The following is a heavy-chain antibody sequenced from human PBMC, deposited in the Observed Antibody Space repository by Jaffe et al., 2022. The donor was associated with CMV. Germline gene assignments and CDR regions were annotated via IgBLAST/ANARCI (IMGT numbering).Heavy chain of an antibody. CDR3: ARDQEDGDYLGWFDP. CDR2: ISSSSSYT. V-gene: IGHV3-11*06. J-gene: IGHJ5*02. Sequence: QVQLVESGGGLVKPGGSLRLSCAASGFTFSDYYMSWIRQAPGKGLEWVSYISSSSSYTNYADSVKGRFTISRDNAKNSLYLQMNSLRAEDTAVYYCARDQEDGDYLGWFDPWGQGTLVTVSS. CDR1: GFTFSDYY. D-gene: IGHD4-17*01.